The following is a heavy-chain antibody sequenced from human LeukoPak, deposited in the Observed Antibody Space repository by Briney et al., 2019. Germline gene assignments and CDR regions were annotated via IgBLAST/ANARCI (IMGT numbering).Heavy chain of an antibody. D-gene: IGHD2-2*01. CDR1: GDSFSSNSVT. CDR2: TYYRSTWYN. Sequence: SQTLSLTCAISGDSFSSNSVTWNRIRQSPSRGLEWLGRTYYRSTWYNDYAVSVRGRITVNPDTSKNQFSLHLNSVTPEDTAVYYCARRLTQYDCFDPWGPGILVTVSS. J-gene: IGHJ5*02. V-gene: IGHV6-1*01. CDR3: ARRLTQYDCFDP.